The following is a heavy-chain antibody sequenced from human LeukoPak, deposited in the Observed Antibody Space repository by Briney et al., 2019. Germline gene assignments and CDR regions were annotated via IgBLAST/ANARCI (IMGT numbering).Heavy chain of an antibody. Sequence: GGSLRLSCAAPGFIFDDYGMSWVRQAPGKGLEWVSSTSSGGSTYYADSVRGRFTISRDNSKNTLYLQMNSLGAEDTAVYYCARGGPGSSFDLWGQGTLVTVSS. CDR3: ARGGPGSSFDL. CDR2: TSSGGST. D-gene: IGHD2-15*01. V-gene: IGHV3-66*01. CDR1: GFIFDDYG. J-gene: IGHJ4*02.